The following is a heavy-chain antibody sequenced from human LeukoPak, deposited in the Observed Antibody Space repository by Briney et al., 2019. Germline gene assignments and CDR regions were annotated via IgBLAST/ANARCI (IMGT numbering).Heavy chain of an antibody. CDR3: ARDQKRWLQSTGFDY. J-gene: IGHJ4*02. CDR2: ITDSGDKT. D-gene: IGHD5-24*01. V-gene: IGHV3-23*01. CDR1: GFIFNNYA. Sequence: GGSLRLSCAASGFIFNNYAVSWVRQAPGKGLEWVSTITDSGDKTHYADSVKGRFTISRDNSKNTMYLQMNSLRAEDTAVYYCARDQKRWLQSTGFDYWGQGTLVTVSS.